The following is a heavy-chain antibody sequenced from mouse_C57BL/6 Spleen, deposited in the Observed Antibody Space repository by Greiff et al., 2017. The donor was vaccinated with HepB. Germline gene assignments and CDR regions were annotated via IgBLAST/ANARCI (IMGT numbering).Heavy chain of an antibody. J-gene: IGHJ4*01. CDR1: GFTFSSYA. CDR2: ISSGGDYI. D-gene: IGHD1-1*01. V-gene: IGHV5-9-1*02. CDR3: TRYYYGNAMDY. Sequence: EVQVVESGEGLVKPGGSLKLSCAASGFTFSSYAMSWVRQTPEKRLEWVAYISSGGDYIYYADTVKGRFTISRDNARNTLYLQMSSLKSEDTAMYYCTRYYYGNAMDYWGQGTSVTVSS.